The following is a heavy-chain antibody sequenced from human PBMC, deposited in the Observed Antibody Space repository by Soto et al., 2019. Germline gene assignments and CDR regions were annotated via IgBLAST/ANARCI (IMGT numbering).Heavy chain of an antibody. V-gene: IGHV1-2*02. Sequence: QVQLVQSGAEMKKPGASVKVSCKSSGYTFTAYYLHWVRKAPGQGLAWMGWINPNGVGTNYAEQFQGRVTMTRDTSISTAYMDVCRLTCDDTAVDYCARHNGYGDWFDPWGQGTLVAVSS. J-gene: IGHJ5*02. D-gene: IGHD5-12*01. CDR3: ARHNGYGDWFDP. CDR2: INPNGVGT. CDR1: GYTFTAYY.